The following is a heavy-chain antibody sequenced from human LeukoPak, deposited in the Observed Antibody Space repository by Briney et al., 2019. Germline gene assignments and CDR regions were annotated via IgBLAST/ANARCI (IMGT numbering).Heavy chain of an antibody. CDR3: ARNRPLDV. V-gene: IGHV6-1*01. CDR2: TYYRSKWYN. Sequence: QTLSLTCAISGDSFPINSASWNGIRQSPSRGLEWLGRTYYRSKWYNDYAVSVKSSITINPDTSNNQFSPQLNSVTPEDTAVYYCARNRPLDVWGQGTTVTVSS. J-gene: IGHJ6*02. D-gene: IGHD6-6*01. CDR1: GDSFPINSAS.